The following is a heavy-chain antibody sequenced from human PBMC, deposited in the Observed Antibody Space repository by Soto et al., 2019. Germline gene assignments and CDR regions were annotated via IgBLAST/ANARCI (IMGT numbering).Heavy chain of an antibody. D-gene: IGHD3-3*02. J-gene: IGHJ6*01. CDR1: GGTFRTSA. CDR2: IMPVFPTP. CDR3: ARDKDRQQLGGNYYYIMDV. V-gene: IGHV1-69*12. Sequence: QVQLVQSGAEVKKPGSSVKVSCKTSGGTFRTSAISWVRQAPGQGLEWMGGIMPVFPTPDYAQKFHGRVPTTADESTSTAYMERSSLRSEDTAVYYCARDKDRQQLGGNYYYIMDVWGQGTTVTVSS.